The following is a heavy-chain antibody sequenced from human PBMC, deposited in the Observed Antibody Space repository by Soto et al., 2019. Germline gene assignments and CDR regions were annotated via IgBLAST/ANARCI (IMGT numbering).Heavy chain of an antibody. Sequence: SVKVSCKASGGTFSSYAISWVRQAPGQGLKWMGGIIPIFGTANYAQKFQGRVTITADESTSTAYMELSSLRSEDTAVYYCARGSGSYPLTDYFDYWGQGTLVTVSS. CDR1: GGTFSSYA. CDR3: ARGSGSYPLTDYFDY. D-gene: IGHD1-26*01. V-gene: IGHV1-69*13. J-gene: IGHJ4*02. CDR2: IIPIFGTA.